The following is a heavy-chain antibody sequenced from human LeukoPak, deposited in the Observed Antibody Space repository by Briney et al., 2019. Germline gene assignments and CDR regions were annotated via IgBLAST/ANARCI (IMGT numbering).Heavy chain of an antibody. CDR1: GFAFSTFA. J-gene: IGHJ3*02. Sequence: PGGSLRLSCAASGFAFSTFALSWVRQAPGKGLEWVSGISGGGDSTYYADSVKGRFTISRDNSKNTVYLQMLSLRAEDTAVYYCAKVDTVDTAMIFGAFDMWGPGTVVTVS. D-gene: IGHD5-18*01. CDR2: ISGGGDST. CDR3: AKVDTVDTAMIFGAFDM. V-gene: IGHV3-23*01.